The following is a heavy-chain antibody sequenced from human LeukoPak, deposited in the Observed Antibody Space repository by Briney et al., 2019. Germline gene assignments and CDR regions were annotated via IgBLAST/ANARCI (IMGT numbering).Heavy chain of an antibody. CDR1: GLTFSSYS. J-gene: IGHJ6*02. CDR3: ARDVLRFLEWLGTDV. CDR2: ISSSSSIR. D-gene: IGHD3-3*01. Sequence: PGGSLRLSCAASGLTFSSYSINWVRQAPGKGLEWVSYISSSSSIRYYADSVKGRFTISRDNAKNSLYLQMNSLRDEDTAVYYCARDVLRFLEWLGTDVWGQGTTVTVSS. V-gene: IGHV3-48*02.